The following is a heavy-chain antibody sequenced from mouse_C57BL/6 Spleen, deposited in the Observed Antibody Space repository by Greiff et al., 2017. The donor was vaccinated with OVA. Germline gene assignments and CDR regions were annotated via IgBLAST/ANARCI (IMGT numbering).Heavy chain of an antibody. V-gene: IGHV5-4*01. D-gene: IGHD2-5*01. J-gene: IGHJ1*03. Sequence: DVQLVESGGGLVKPGGSLKLSCAASGFTFSSYAMSWVRQTPEKRLEWVATISDGGSYTYYPDNVKGRFTISRDNAKNNLYLQMSHLKSEDTAMYYCARDGGDYSKWYFDVWGTGTTVTVSS. CDR3: ARDGGDYSKWYFDV. CDR1: GFTFSSYA. CDR2: ISDGGSYT.